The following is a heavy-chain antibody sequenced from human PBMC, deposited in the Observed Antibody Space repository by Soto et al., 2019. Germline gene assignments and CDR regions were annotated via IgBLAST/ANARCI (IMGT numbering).Heavy chain of an antibody. V-gene: IGHV2-5*02. J-gene: IGHJ4*02. CDR1: GFSLSTSGVG. CDR3: AHRAYFDSGKQFDY. CDR2: IYWDDEK. Sequence: QITLKESGPTLVTPTQTLTLTCTFSGFSLSTSGVGVGWIRQPPGNALEWLAIIYWDDEKRYSPSLKTRLTVTKDTSKNQVVLTMTNVDPVDTATYYCAHRAYFDSGKQFDYWGQGPLVSVSS. D-gene: IGHD3-10*01.